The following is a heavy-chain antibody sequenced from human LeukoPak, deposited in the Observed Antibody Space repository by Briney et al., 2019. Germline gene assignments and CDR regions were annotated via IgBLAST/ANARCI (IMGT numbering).Heavy chain of an antibody. V-gene: IGHV3-21*01. Sequence: GGSLRLSCAASGFTFSSYSMNWVRQAPGKGLEWVSSISRSSNYKYYADSVKGRFTISRDNAKNSLYLQMNSLRAEDTAVYYCARETTRRGMVFDYWGQGTLVTVSS. CDR3: ARETTRRGMVFDY. CDR1: GFTFSSYS. CDR2: ISRSSNYK. D-gene: IGHD2-8*01. J-gene: IGHJ4*02.